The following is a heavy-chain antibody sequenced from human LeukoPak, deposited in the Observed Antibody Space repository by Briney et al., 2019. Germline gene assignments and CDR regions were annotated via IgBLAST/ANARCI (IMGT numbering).Heavy chain of an antibody. CDR2: INHSGST. Sequence: SETLSLTCAVYGGSFSGYYWSWIRQPPGKGLEWIGEINHSGSTNYNPSLKSRVTISVDTSKNQFSLKLSSVTAADTAVYYCAIAGNSGYSYGTPFDYWGQGTLVTVSS. J-gene: IGHJ4*02. CDR1: GGSFSGYY. CDR3: AIAGNSGYSYGTPFDY. V-gene: IGHV4-34*01. D-gene: IGHD5-18*01.